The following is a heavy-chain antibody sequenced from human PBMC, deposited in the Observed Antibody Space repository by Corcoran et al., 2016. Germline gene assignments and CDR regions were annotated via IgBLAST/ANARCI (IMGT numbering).Heavy chain of an antibody. CDR2: INHSGST. D-gene: IGHD2-15*01. J-gene: IGHJ5*02. CDR3: ERKRNCSGGSYYQNRLNWFYP. V-gene: IGHV4-34*01. Sequence: QVQLQQWGAGLLKPSETLSLTCAVYGGSFSGYYWSWIRQPPGKGLEWLGEINHSGSTNYNPSLKSRVTISVDTSKNQFSLKLSSVTAADTAVYYGERKRNCSGGSYYQNRLNWFYPWGQGTLVTVSS. CDR1: GGSFSGYY.